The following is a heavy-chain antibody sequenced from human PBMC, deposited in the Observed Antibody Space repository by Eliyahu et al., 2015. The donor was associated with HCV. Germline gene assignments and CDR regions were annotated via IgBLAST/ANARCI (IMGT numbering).Heavy chain of an antibody. D-gene: IGHD3-16*01. Sequence: QLHLQESGPGLVKPSETLSLTCTVSGGSISGYYWTWIRQPAGKGLECIGRIYATGSTTYNPSLKSRVTMSIDTSKNQFFLHLSSVTAADTAVYYCARGDHYVSLRLDYWGQGTLVTVSS. CDR3: ARGDHYVSLRLDY. V-gene: IGHV4-4*07. J-gene: IGHJ4*02. CDR2: IYATGST. CDR1: GGSISGYY.